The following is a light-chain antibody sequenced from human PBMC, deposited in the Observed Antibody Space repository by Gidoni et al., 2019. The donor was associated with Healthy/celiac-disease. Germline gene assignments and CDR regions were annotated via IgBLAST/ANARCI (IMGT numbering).Light chain of an antibody. CDR3: QQSYSTPWT. Sequence: DIQMNQSPSSLSASVGDRVTITCRASQSISSYLNWYQQKPGKAPKLLIYAASSVQSGVPSRFSGSVSGTDFTLTISSLQPEDFATYYCQQSYSTPWTFGQGTKVEIK. J-gene: IGKJ1*01. CDR2: AAS. V-gene: IGKV1-39*01. CDR1: QSISSY.